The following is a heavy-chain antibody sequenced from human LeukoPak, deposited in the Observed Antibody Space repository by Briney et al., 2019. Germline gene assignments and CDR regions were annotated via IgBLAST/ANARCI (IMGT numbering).Heavy chain of an antibody. D-gene: IGHD3-22*01. Sequence: ASVKVSCKASGYTFTGYYMHWVRQAPGQGLEWMGWISAYNGNTNYAQKLQGRVTMTTDTSTSTAYMELRSLRSDDTAVYYCARGGYYDSSGDLDYWGQGTLVTVSS. J-gene: IGHJ4*02. CDR1: GYTFTGYY. CDR3: ARGGYYDSSGDLDY. CDR2: ISAYNGNT. V-gene: IGHV1-18*04.